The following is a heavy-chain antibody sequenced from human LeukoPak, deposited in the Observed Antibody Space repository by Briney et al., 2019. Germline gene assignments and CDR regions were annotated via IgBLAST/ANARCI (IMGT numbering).Heavy chain of an antibody. D-gene: IGHD6-19*01. CDR3: ARGYSSGWYQDY. CDR1: GYIFTGYY. V-gene: IGHV1-2*02. CDR2: INPNSGGT. Sequence: GASVKVSCKASGYIFTGYYMHWVRQAPGQGLEWMGWINPNSGGTNYAQKFQGRVTMTRDTSISTAYMELSRPRSDDTAVHYCARGYSSGWYQDYWGQGTLVTVSS. J-gene: IGHJ4*02.